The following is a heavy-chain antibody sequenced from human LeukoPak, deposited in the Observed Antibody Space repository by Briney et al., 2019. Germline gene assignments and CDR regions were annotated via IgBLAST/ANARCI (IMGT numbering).Heavy chain of an antibody. Sequence: PSETLSLTCAVYGGSFSGYYWSWIRQPPGKGLEWIGSIYYSGSTYYNPSLKSRVTISVDTSKNQFSLKLSSVTAADTAVYYCARHGYSSSSGGLDYWGQGTLVTVSS. CDR1: GGSFSGYY. CDR3: ARHGYSSSSGGLDY. D-gene: IGHD6-6*01. J-gene: IGHJ4*02. CDR2: IYYSGST. V-gene: IGHV4-34*01.